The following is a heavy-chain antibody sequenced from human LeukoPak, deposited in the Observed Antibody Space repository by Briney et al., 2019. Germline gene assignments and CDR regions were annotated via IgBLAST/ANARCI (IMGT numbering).Heavy chain of an antibody. V-gene: IGHV4-4*07. Sequence: SETLSLTCSVSGGYNNYYYWTWIRQPAGKGLEWVGRISSSGTSTYTPSLRSRVTLSIDMSENQFSLKLSSVTAADTAVYFCAREGCSGGVCYFDYWGRGALVTVSS. CDR1: GGYNNYYY. CDR2: ISSSGTS. D-gene: IGHD2-15*01. J-gene: IGHJ4*02. CDR3: AREGCSGGVCYFDY.